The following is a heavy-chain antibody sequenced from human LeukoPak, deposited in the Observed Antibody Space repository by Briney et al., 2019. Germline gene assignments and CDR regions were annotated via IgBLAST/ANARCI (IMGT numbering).Heavy chain of an antibody. J-gene: IGHJ4*02. CDR1: GGSFSGYY. D-gene: IGHD6-13*01. V-gene: IGHV4-34*01. Sequence: SETLSLTCAVYGGSFSGYYWSWIRPPPGKGLEWIGEINHSGSTNYNPSLKSRVTISVDTSKNQFSLKLSSVTAADTAVYYCARGVRRYSSSPGYWGQGTLVTVSS. CDR3: ARGVRRYSSSPGY. CDR2: INHSGST.